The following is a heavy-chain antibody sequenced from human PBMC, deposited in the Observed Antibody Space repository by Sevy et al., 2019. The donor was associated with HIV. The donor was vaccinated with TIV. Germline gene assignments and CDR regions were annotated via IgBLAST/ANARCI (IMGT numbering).Heavy chain of an antibody. J-gene: IGHJ4*02. V-gene: IGHV4-59*01. CDR3: ARDNWGSIDY. CDR2: AYYNGGT. CDR1: GGSLDVFG. Sequence: SETLSLTCTVSGGSLDVFGWTWVRRPPGKGLEWIGYAYYNGGTNYNPSLKSRLTIPVGTSARQFSLHLNSVTAADTATYYCARDNWGSIDYWGQGILVTVSS. D-gene: IGHD7-27*01.